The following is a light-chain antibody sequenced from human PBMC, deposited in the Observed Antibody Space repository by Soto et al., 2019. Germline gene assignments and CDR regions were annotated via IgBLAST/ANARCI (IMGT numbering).Light chain of an antibody. CDR2: GAS. CDR1: EPVSTSF. V-gene: IGKV3D-20*02. Sequence: EIVLTQSPGTLSLSPGERATLSCRASEPVSTSFLAWYQQKRGQPPRLLIYGASTRATGVPDRFSGGGSGTDFTLTISSLEPEDFAVYYCQQRSNWPRTFGQGTKVDIK. J-gene: IGKJ1*01. CDR3: QQRSNWPRT.